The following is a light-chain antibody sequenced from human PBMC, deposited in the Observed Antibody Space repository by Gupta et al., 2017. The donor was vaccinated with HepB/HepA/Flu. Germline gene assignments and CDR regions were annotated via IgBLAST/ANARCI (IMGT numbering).Light chain of an antibody. CDR2: SNN. V-gene: IGLV1-47*02. J-gene: IGLJ3*02. CDR1: SSNIGSNY. CDR3: SDSDDSMRGRWV. Sequence: QSVLTQPPSASGTPGQRVTISCSGSSSNIGSNYVYWYQQLPGTDPKLLIVSNNQRPSGGPDRFSGAKSCTYAALVISARRAEDEADEYWSDSDDSMRGRWVFGGGTKLTVL.